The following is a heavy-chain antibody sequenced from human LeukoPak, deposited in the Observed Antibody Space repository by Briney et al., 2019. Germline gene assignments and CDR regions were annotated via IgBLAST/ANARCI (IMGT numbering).Heavy chain of an antibody. CDR1: GFTFSSYW. V-gene: IGHV3-74*01. J-gene: IGHJ4*02. CDR2: INTDGSST. D-gene: IGHD6-19*01. CDR3: AKRAVAGTGRAFDY. Sequence: GGSLRLSCAASGFTFSSYWMHWVRQAPGKGLVWVSRINTDGSSTSYADSVKGRFTISRDNAKNTLYLQMNSLRAEDTAVYHCAKRAVAGTGRAFDYWGQGTLVTVSS.